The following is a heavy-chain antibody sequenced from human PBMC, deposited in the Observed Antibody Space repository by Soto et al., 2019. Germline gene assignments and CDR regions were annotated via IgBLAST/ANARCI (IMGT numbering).Heavy chain of an antibody. V-gene: IGHV1-2*02. CDR3: AREGRRISGPARWFDP. Sequence: QVPLVQSGAEVKKPGASVKVSCKASGYTFTGYYMHWVRQAPGQGLEWMGWINPNSGGTNYAQKFQGRVTMTRDTSISTAYMELSRLRSDDTAVYYCAREGRRISGPARWFDPWGQGTLVTVSS. J-gene: IGHJ5*02. CDR2: INPNSGGT. CDR1: GYTFTGYY. D-gene: IGHD2-15*01.